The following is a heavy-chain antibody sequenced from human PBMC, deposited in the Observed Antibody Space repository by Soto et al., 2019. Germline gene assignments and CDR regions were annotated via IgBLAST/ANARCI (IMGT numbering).Heavy chain of an antibody. CDR1: GFTFSGSA. V-gene: IGHV3-73*01. CDR2: IRSKANSYAT. Sequence: HPGGSLRLSCAASGFTFSGSAMHWVRQASGKGLEWVGRIRSKANSYATAYAASVKGRFTISRDDSKNTAYLQMNSLKTEDTAVYYCTRSNYYYYYGMDVWGQGTTVTVS. CDR3: TRSNYYYYYGMDV. J-gene: IGHJ6*02.